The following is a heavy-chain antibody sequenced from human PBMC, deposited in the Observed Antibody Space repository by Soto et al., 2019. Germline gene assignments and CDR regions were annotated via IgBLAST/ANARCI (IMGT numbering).Heavy chain of an antibody. V-gene: IGHV4-39*01. D-gene: IGHD6-19*01. Sequence: PSETLSLTGTVSGGSISSSRYYWGWIRQPPGKGLEWIGSIYYGGSTYYNPSSKSRLTISVNTSKNPFSLKLSSVTAADTAVYYCARLDRGLVPGGLDYWGQGTPVTVSS. CDR1: GGSISSSRYY. J-gene: IGHJ4*02. CDR3: ARLDRGLVPGGLDY. CDR2: IYYGGST.